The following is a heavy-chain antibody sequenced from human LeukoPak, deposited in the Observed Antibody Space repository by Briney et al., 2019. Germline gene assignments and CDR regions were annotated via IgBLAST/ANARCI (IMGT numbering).Heavy chain of an antibody. V-gene: IGHV1-8*02. J-gene: IGHJ4*02. CDR3: ARDCDIAVAGFDYFDY. CDR1: GHTFTGYY. D-gene: IGHD6-19*01. CDR2: MNPNSGNT. Sequence: ASVKVSCKASGHTFTGYYMHWVRQATGQGLEWMGWMNPNSGNTGYAQKFQGRVTMTRNTSISTAYMELSSLRSEDTAVYYCARDCDIAVAGFDYFDYWGQGTLVTVSS.